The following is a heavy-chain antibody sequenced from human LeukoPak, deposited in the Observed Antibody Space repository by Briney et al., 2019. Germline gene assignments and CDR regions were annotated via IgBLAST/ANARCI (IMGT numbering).Heavy chain of an antibody. V-gene: IGHV4-30-4*07. CDR1: GGSISSGGYS. D-gene: IGHD3-9*01. Sequence: SSETLSLTCAVSGGSISSGGYSWSWIRQPPGKGLEWIGYIYYSGSTYYNPSLKSRVTISVDTSKNQFSLKLSSVTAADTAVYYRARAKHYSDILTGYTQDAFDIWGQGTMVTVSS. J-gene: IGHJ3*02. CDR2: IYYSGST. CDR3: ARAKHYSDILTGYTQDAFDI.